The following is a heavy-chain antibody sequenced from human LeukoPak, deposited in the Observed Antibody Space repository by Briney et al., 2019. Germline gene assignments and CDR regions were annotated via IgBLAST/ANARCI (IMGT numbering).Heavy chain of an antibody. CDR2: ISGSGGST. V-gene: IGHV3-23*01. CDR1: GFTFSSYA. CDR3: AYGGNSSLSYYYYYMDV. D-gene: IGHD4-23*01. Sequence: GGSLRLSCAASGFTFSSYAMSWVRQAPGKGLEWVSAISGSGGSTYYADSVKGRFTISRDNSKNTLHLQMNSLRAEDTAVYYCAYGGNSSLSYYYYYMDVWGKGTLVTVSS. J-gene: IGHJ6*03.